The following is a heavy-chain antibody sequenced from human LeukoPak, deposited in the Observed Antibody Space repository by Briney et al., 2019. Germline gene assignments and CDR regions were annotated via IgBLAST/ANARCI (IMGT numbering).Heavy chain of an antibody. Sequence: GESLKISCKVSGYSFTNYWIGWVRQMPGKGLQWMGLIYPGDSGSKYSPSFQGQVTMSADKSINTAYLQWSSLKASDTAIYYWARLAISRTTLSYFDYWGPGTLVTVSS. CDR2: IYPGDSGS. J-gene: IGHJ4*02. CDR3: ARLAISRTTLSYFDY. D-gene: IGHD1-20*01. CDR1: GYSFTNYW. V-gene: IGHV5-51*01.